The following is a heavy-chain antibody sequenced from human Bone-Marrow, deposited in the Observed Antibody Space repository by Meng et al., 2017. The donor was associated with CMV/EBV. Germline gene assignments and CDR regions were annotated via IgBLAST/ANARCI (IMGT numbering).Heavy chain of an antibody. Sequence: SETLSLTCTVSGGSIKSGDYFWSWIRQPPGKGLEWIGYIYYSGTTYYNPSLESRLSISVDTSKNQFSLKLSSVTAADTAVYYCARRTPLIPHGFDPWGQGTLVTVSS. CDR1: GGSIKSGDYF. CDR2: IYYSGTT. V-gene: IGHV4-30-4*01. J-gene: IGHJ5*02. CDR3: ARRTPLIPHGFDP. D-gene: IGHD1-14*01.